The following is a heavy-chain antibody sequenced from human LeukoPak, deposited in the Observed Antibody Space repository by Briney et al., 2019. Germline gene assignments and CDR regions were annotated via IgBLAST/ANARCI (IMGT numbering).Heavy chain of an antibody. CDR3: ARVTRSHDSSGYYYTFDY. J-gene: IGHJ4*02. V-gene: IGHV1-2*02. CDR2: INPNSGGT. CDR1: GYTFTGYY. Sequence: ASVKVSCKASGYTFTGYYMHWVRQAPGQGLEWMGWINPNSGGTNYAQKFQGRVTMTRDTSISTAYMELSRLRSDDTAVYYCARVTRSHDSSGYYYTFDYWGQGTLVTVSS. D-gene: IGHD3-22*01.